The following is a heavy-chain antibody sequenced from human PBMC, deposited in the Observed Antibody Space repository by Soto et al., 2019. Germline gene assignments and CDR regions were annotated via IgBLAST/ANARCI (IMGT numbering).Heavy chain of an antibody. CDR1: GGSISSDY. CDR2: VYNNGGT. J-gene: IGHJ3*02. V-gene: IGHV4-59*01. D-gene: IGHD3-22*01. CDR3: ARGYYYDTSGYYSPFDI. Sequence: SETLSLTCTVSGGSISSDYWSWIRQPPGKGLEWVGYVYNNGGTKYNPSLKSRVTISVDTSNNQFSLKLTSVTAADTAVYYCARGYYYDTSGYYSPFDIWGQGTMVTVSS.